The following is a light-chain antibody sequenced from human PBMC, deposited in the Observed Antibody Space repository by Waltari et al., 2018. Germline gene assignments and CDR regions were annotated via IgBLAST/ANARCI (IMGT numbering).Light chain of an antibody. CDR1: QSVSSK. J-gene: IGKJ1*01. CDR3: QHHNNWPPRWT. Sequence: EIVMTQSPATLSVSPGERATLPCRASQSVSSKLAWYQQKPGQAPRLLIYGAATRATGVPARFSGSGSGPECILTISSLQSEDFAVYYCQHHNNWPPRWTFGQGTKVEIK. V-gene: IGKV3-15*01. CDR2: GAA.